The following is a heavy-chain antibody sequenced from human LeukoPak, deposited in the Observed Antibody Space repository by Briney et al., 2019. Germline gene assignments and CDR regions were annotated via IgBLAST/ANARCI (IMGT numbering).Heavy chain of an antibody. CDR3: ARLVLRYFDWLLFGFDY. CDR2: INHSGST. Sequence: SETLSLTCAVYGGSFSGYYWSWVRQPPGKGLEWIGEINHSGSTNHNPSLKSRVTISVDTSKNQFSLKLSSVTAADTAVYYCARLVLRYFDWLLFGFDYWGQGTLVTVSS. J-gene: IGHJ4*02. CDR1: GGSFSGYY. D-gene: IGHD3-9*01. V-gene: IGHV4-34*01.